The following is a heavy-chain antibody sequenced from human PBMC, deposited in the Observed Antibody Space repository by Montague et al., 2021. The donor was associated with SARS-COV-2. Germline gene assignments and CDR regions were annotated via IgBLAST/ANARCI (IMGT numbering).Heavy chain of an antibody. D-gene: IGHD3-10*01. J-gene: IGHJ5*02. CDR1: GGSISSSCNY. Sequence: SETLSLTCTVSGGSISSSCNYWGWIRQPPGKGREWIGFIYYSGSNYYNSSLKIRVTISVDTSKNQFSLKLNSVTAADTAVYSCARFVWFGELTSENWFDPWGQGTLVTVSS. CDR3: ARFVWFGELTSENWFDP. CDR2: IYYSGSN. V-gene: IGHV4-39*01.